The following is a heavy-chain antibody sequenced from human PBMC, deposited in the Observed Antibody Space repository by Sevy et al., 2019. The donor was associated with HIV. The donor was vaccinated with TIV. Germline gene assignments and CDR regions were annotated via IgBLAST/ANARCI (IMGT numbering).Heavy chain of an antibody. D-gene: IGHD3-22*01. J-gene: IGHJ4*02. CDR1: GFTFSNYA. Sequence: GGSLRLSCSASGFTFSNYAMHWVRQAPGKGLKWVGFISYDGSNKYYADSVKGRFTISRDNGNNTLYLQMNSLGAEDTAVYYCAKDYRVLLITTIDYWGQGTLVTVSS. V-gene: IGHV3-30*18. CDR2: ISYDGSNK. CDR3: AKDYRVLLITTIDY.